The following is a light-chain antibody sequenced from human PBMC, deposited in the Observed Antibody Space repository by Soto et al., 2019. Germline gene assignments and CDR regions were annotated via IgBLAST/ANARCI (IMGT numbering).Light chain of an antibody. CDR3: TSCTTSDTLL. V-gene: IGLV2-14*01. J-gene: IGLJ2*01. CDR1: SSDIGSFDY. Sequence: QSALTQPASVSGSPGQSITISCTGSSSDIGSFDYVSWYQQFPGTAPKLIIYEVSRRPSGVPYRFSGSKSGNTASLTISGLQAEDESHYYCTSCTTSDTLLFGGGTQLTVL. CDR2: EVS.